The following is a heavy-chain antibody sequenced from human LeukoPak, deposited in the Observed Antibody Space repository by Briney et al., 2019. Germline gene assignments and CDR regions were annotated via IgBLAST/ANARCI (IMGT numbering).Heavy chain of an antibody. CDR2: INYGGST. CDR3: ARVYHDLLTGYFDY. CDR1: GFNFSINW. J-gene: IGHJ4*02. D-gene: IGHD3-9*01. Sequence: GSLRLSCAASGFNFSINWMTWVRQPPGKGLEWIGSINYGGSTYYNPSLKSRVIISVDTSKNQFSLKLSSVTAPDTAVYYCARVYHDLLTGYFDYWGQGTLVTVSS. V-gene: IGHV4-39*01.